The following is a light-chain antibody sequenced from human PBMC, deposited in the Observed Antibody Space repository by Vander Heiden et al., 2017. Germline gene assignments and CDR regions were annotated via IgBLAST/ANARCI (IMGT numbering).Light chain of an antibody. J-gene: IGKJ3*01. CDR1: QSVSSN. V-gene: IGKV3-15*01. CDR2: RAS. Sequence: EIAMTPSPATLSMSPGQRAILSCRASQSVSSNVAWYQQKPGQAPRLLIYRASARATGVPARFSGSGSGTEFTLTISSLQSEDFAVYYCQQYNDWPPLTFGPGTKVNIK. CDR3: QQYNDWPPLT.